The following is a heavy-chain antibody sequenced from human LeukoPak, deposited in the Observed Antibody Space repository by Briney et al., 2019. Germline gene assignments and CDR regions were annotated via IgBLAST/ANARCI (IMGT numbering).Heavy chain of an antibody. J-gene: IGHJ3*02. V-gene: IGHV4-4*02. CDR1: GGSISSSDW. D-gene: IGHD6-6*01. CDR2: IYHSGST. CDR3: ASTHSSSSIRAFDI. Sequence: PSGTLSLTCAVSGGSISSSDWWTWVRQPPGKGLEWIGEIYHSGSTNYNPSLKSRVTISVDKSKKQFSLKLSSMTAADTAVYYCASTHSSSSIRAFDIWGQGTMVTVSS.